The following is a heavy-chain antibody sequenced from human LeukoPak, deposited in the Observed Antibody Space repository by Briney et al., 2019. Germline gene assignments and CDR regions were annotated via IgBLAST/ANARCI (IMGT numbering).Heavy chain of an antibody. J-gene: IGHJ4*02. D-gene: IGHD2/OR15-2a*01. CDR1: GFTFSSYA. Sequence: GRSLRLSCAASGFTFSSYAMHWVRQAPGKGLEWVAVISYDGSNKYYADSVKGRFTISRDNSKNTLYLQMNSLRAEDTAVYYCARDRRNFDYWGQGTLVTVSS. CDR3: ARDRRNFDY. CDR2: ISYDGSNK. V-gene: IGHV3-30-3*01.